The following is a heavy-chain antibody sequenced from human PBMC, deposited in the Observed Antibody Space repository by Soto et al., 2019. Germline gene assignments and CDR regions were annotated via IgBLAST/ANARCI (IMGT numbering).Heavy chain of an antibody. CDR2: IYYSGST. V-gene: IGHV4-59*08. CDR1: GGNIGSYY. J-gene: IGHJ4*02. D-gene: IGHD7-27*01. Sequence: PSETHSLTCTVSGGNIGSYYWSWIRQPPGKGLEWIGYIYYSGSTNYNPSLKSRVTISVDTSKNQFSLKLSSVTAADTAVYYCARLNWVSYYFDYWGQGTLVTVSS. CDR3: ARLNWVSYYFDY.